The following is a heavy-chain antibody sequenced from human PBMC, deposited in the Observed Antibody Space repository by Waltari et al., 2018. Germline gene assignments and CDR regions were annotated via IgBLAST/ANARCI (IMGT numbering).Heavy chain of an antibody. CDR1: GYIFTNYA. Sequence: QVQLVQSGSELKKPGASVKVSCKASGYIFTNYAMNWVRQAPGQGLEWMGWISTNTGTTTFAQGFTGRFVFSLDTSVSTAYLQSSSLKAEDTAVYYCARGIQLWGRGSWYFDDWGQGTLVTVSS. CDR3: ARGIQLWGRGSWYFDD. CDR2: ISTNTGTT. J-gene: IGHJ4*02. D-gene: IGHD5-18*01. V-gene: IGHV7-4-1*02.